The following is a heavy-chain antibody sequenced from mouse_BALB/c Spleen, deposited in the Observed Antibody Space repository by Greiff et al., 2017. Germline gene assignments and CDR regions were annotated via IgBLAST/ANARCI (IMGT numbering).Heavy chain of an antibody. CDR2: ISSGGGST. V-gene: IGHV5-12-1*01. CDR3: ARRATMITKGVAY. CDR1: GFAFSSYD. J-gene: IGHJ3*01. Sequence: EVMLVESGGGLVKPGGSLKLSCAASGFAFSSYDMSWVRQTPEKRLEWVAYISSGGGSTYYPDTVKGRFTISRDNAKNTLYLQMSSLKSEDTAMYYCARRATMITKGVAYWGQGTLVTVSA. D-gene: IGHD2-4*01.